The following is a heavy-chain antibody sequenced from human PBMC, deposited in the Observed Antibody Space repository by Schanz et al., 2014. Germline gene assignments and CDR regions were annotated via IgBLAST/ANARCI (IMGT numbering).Heavy chain of an antibody. CDR1: GGTFSSYT. D-gene: IGHD5-18*01. Sequence: QLQLVQSGAEVKKPGSSVKVSCKLSGGTFSSYTISWMRQAPGQGLEWMGRVIPILGVTHYAQKFQGRVTITANKSTSTASMELSSLRSEDTAVYYCARGPSQGYSYGHNIGAYYYGMDVWGQGTTVTVS. J-gene: IGHJ6*02. CDR3: ARGPSQGYSYGHNIGAYYYGMDV. V-gene: IGHV1-69*02. CDR2: VIPILGVT.